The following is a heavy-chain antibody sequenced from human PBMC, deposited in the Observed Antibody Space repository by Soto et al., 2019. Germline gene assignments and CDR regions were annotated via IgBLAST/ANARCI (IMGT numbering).Heavy chain of an antibody. J-gene: IGHJ6*02. CDR3: ARNNQPLAHFYYYGMDV. CDR2: IYYSGST. Sequence: ETLSLNCTSRGASISSSSCYWGSTRQPPGKGLEWIGSIYYSGSTYYNPSLKSRVTISVATPKNQVSPKLTSVTPADTAVYYCARNNQPLAHFYYYGMDVWRQGTTVX. D-gene: IGHD6-13*01. V-gene: IGHV4-39*01. CDR1: GASISSSSCY.